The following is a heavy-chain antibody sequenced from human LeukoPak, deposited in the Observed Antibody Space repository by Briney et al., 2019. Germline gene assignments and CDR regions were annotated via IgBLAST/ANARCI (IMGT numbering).Heavy chain of an antibody. V-gene: IGHV4-31*03. Sequence: SQTLSLTCTVSGDSITSGSYYWAWIRQHPGKGLEWIGYIYYTGGTHYNPSLKSRLTISEDTSENHSSLKLSSVTAADTAIYFCARAPGAFDIWGQGTMVTVSS. CDR1: GDSITSGSYY. CDR2: IYYTGGT. J-gene: IGHJ3*02. CDR3: ARAPGAFDI.